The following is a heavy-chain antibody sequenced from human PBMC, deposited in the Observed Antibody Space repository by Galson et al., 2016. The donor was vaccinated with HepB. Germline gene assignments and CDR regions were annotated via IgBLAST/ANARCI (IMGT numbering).Heavy chain of an antibody. J-gene: IGHJ4*02. CDR1: GFSFGEYY. V-gene: IGHV3-11*01. Sequence: SLRLSCAASGFSFGEYYMSWIRQAPGKGLEWVSYISSRGRTVKYADSVKGRFTISRDNAENSLYLHMNSLRAEDTAVYYCARDLEFSDYSSGPSSPYYWGQGTLVIVSS. CDR3: ARDLEFSDYSSGPSSPYY. CDR2: ISSRGRTV. D-gene: IGHD6-19*01.